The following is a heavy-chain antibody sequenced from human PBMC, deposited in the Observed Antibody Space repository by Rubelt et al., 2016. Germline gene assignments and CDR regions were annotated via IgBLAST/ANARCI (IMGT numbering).Heavy chain of an antibody. J-gene: IGHJ4*02. CDR3: ARALLLNSNWYYFDY. Sequence: EVQLLESGGGLVQPGGSLRLSCAASGFTFSSYWMHWVRQAPGKGLVWGTRMNSDGSNIDYADSVKGRFSISRDNAKTSLYLQMGSLGAEDTAVYYCARALLLNSNWYYFDYWGQGTLVTVSS. CDR1: GFTFSSYW. V-gene: IGHV3-74*01. D-gene: IGHD6-13*01. CDR2: MNSDGSNI.